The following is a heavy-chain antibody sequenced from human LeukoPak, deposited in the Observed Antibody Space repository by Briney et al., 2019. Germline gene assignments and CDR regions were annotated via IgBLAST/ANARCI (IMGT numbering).Heavy chain of an antibody. CDR1: GFTFSSYA. Sequence: PGRSLRLSCAASGFTFSSYAMHWVRQAPGKGLEWVAVISYDGSNKYYADSVKGRFTISRDNSKNTLYLQMNSLRAEDTAVYYCARGSLNFDYWGQGTLVTVSS. V-gene: IGHV3-30-3*01. J-gene: IGHJ4*02. CDR2: ISYDGSNK. CDR3: ARGSLNFDY.